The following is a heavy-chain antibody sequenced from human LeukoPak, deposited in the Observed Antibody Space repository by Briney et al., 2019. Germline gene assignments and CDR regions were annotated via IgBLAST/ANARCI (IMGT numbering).Heavy chain of an antibody. CDR3: ARATNFYYYYGMDV. D-gene: IGHD1-26*01. Sequence: ASVKVSCKTSGYTFTSYYIHWVQQAPGQGLEWMGIINPSSGATNYAQKFQGRVTMTRDTSTSTVYMELSSQRSEDTAVYYCARATNFYYYYGMDVWGQGTTVTVPS. V-gene: IGHV1-46*01. J-gene: IGHJ6*02. CDR1: GYTFTSYY. CDR2: INPSSGAT.